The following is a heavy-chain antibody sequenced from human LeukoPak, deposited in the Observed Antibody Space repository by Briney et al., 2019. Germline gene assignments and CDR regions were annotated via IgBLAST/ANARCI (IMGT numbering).Heavy chain of an antibody. V-gene: IGHV3-48*04. CDR2: ISSSGSTI. J-gene: IGHJ6*03. Sequence: GGSLRLSCAASGFTFNTYGMHWVRQAPGKGLEWVSYISSSGSTIYYADSVKGRFTISRDNAKNSLYLQMNSLRAEDTAVYYCARDLVGATSAFGYYYYYMDVWGKGTTVTVSS. D-gene: IGHD1-26*01. CDR1: GFTFNTYG. CDR3: ARDLVGATSAFGYYYYYMDV.